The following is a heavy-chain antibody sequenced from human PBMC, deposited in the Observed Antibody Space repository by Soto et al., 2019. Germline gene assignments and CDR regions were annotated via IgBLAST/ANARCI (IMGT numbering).Heavy chain of an antibody. V-gene: IGHV1-18*01. CDR2: ISAYNGNT. Sequence: GASVKVSCKASGYTFTSYGISWVRQAPGQGLEWMGWISAYNGNTNYAQKLQGRVTMTTDTSTSTAYMELRSLRSDDTAVYYCARDWPQDDDVWSGYPQSRLDYWGQGTLVPVSS. D-gene: IGHD3-3*01. CDR3: ARDWPQDDDVWSGYPQSRLDY. J-gene: IGHJ4*02. CDR1: GYTFTSYG.